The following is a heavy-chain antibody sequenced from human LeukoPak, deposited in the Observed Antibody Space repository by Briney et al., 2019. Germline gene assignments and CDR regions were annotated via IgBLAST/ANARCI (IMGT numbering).Heavy chain of an antibody. D-gene: IGHD3-22*01. CDR1: GYSFTGYY. Sequence: ASVKVSCKASGYSFTGYYIRWVRQAPGQGLEWVGWINPNSGATNYAQKFQDRVTMTRDTSISTAYMELSRLRSDDTAVYLCARDQNYFDTTTYYGIDYWGQGTLVTVSS. J-gene: IGHJ4*02. CDR3: ARDQNYFDTTTYYGIDY. CDR2: INPNSGAT. V-gene: IGHV1-2*02.